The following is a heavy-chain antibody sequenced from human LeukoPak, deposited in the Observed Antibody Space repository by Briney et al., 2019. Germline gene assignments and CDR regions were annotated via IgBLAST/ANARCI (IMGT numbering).Heavy chain of an antibody. CDR2: ISSSSSYI. V-gene: IGHV3-21*01. D-gene: IGHD3-22*01. CDR3: ARDDDNYFDY. J-gene: IGHJ4*02. Sequence: MSGGSLRLSCAASGFTFSSYSMNWVRQAPGKGLEWVSSISSSSSYIHYADSVKGRFAISRDNAKNSLYLQMNSLRAEDTAVYYCARDDDNYFDYWGQGTLVTVSS. CDR1: GFTFSSYS.